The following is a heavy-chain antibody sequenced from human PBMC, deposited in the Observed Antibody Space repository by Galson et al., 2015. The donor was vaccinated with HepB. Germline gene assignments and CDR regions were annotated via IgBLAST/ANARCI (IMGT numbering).Heavy chain of an antibody. CDR2: ISFDGSNQ. CDR3: ATSGYTTSWNHWYFGL. CDR1: AFNFSTYA. J-gene: IGHJ2*01. V-gene: IGHV3-30-3*01. D-gene: IGHD6-13*01. Sequence: SLRLSCAASAFNFSTYAMHWVRQAPGKGLEWVAVISFDGSNQYYVDSVKGRFTISRDNSKNTLYLQLNSLTAEDTAVYYCATSGYTTSWNHWYFGLWGRGTLVTVSS.